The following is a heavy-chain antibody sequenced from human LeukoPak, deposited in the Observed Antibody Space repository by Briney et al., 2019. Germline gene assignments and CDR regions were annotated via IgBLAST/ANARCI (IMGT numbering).Heavy chain of an antibody. Sequence: PSETLSLTCTVSGGSISSYYWSWIRQPPGKGLEWIGYIYYSGSTNYNPSLKSRVTISVDTSKNQFSLKLSSVTAADTAVYYCARDRDGYGYYFDYWGQGTLVTVSS. CDR2: IYYSGST. CDR1: GGSISSYY. J-gene: IGHJ4*02. D-gene: IGHD5-24*01. CDR3: ARDRDGYGYYFDY. V-gene: IGHV4-59*01.